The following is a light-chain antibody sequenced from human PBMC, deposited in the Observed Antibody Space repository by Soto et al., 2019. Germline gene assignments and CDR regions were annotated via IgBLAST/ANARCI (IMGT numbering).Light chain of an antibody. CDR2: KAS. CDR3: QQYNSYSVT. V-gene: IGKV1-5*03. J-gene: IGKJ4*01. CDR1: QSISSW. Sequence: DIQMTQSPSTLSASVGDRVTITCRASQSISSWLAWYQQKPGKAPKLLIYKASSLERGVPSRFSGSGSGTEFTLTISSLQPDDFATYYCQQYNSYSVTFGGGTKVDI.